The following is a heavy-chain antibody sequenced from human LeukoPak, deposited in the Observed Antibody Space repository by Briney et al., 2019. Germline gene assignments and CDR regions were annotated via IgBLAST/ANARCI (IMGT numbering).Heavy chain of an antibody. CDR2: ISSSSSYI. CDR1: GFTFSSYS. J-gene: IGHJ4*02. D-gene: IGHD3-22*01. Sequence: KSGGSLRLSCTASGFTFSSYSMNWVRQAPGKGLEWVSSISSSSSYIYYADSVKGRFTISRDNAKNSLYLQMNSLRAEDTAVYYCTTDQNYYDSSGYYYFDYWGQGTLVTVSS. CDR3: TTDQNYYDSSGYYYFDY. V-gene: IGHV3-21*06.